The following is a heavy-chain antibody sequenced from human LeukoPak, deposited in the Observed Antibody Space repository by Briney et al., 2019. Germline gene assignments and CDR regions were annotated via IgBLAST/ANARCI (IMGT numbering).Heavy chain of an antibody. J-gene: IGHJ4*02. V-gene: IGHV3-48*03. Sequence: GGSLRLSCTASGFTFSSSEMNWVRQALGKGLEWVSYISSNGDFKYYADSVKGRFTISRDNAKNSLYLQMNSLRAEDTAVYYCTRRPYWGRGTLVSVSS. CDR2: ISSNGDFK. CDR1: GFTFSSSE. CDR3: TRRPY.